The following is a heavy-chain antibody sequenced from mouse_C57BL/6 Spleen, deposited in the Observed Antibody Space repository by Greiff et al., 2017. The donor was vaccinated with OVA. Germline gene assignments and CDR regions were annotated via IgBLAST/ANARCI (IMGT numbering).Heavy chain of an antibody. Sequence: EVKLMESGGGLVKPGGSLKLSCAASGFTFSDYGMHWVRQAPEKGLEWVAYISSGSSTIYYADTVKGRFTISRDNAKNTLFLQMTSLRSEDTAMYYCARGLGRGYAMDYWGQGTSVTVSS. D-gene: IGHD4-1*01. V-gene: IGHV5-17*01. CDR3: ARGLGRGYAMDY. J-gene: IGHJ4*01. CDR2: ISSGSSTI. CDR1: GFTFSDYG.